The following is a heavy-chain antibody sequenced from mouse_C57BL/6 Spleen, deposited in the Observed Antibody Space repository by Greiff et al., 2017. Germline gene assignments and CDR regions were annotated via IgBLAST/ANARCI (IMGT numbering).Heavy chain of an antibody. Sequence: EVQLQQSVAELVRPGASVKLSCTASGFNIKNTYMHWVKQRPEQGLEWIGRIDPANGNTKYAPKFQGKATITADTSSNTAYLQLSSLTSEDTAIYYWARSMDYSNSRLGAMDYWGQGTSVTVSS. CDR1: GFNIKNTY. CDR2: IDPANGNT. CDR3: ARSMDYSNSRLGAMDY. D-gene: IGHD2-5*01. J-gene: IGHJ4*01. V-gene: IGHV14-3*01.